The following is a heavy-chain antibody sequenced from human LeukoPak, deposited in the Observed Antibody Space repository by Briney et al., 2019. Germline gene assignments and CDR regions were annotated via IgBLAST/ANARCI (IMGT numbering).Heavy chain of an antibody. Sequence: GGSLRLSCAASGFNFRGYGMPWVRQAPGEGLEWVAVISYDGSSKYYGDPAKGRFTISRDNSKNTLFLQMDSLRTEDTAMYYCTKGGVEYCSSSACYRFDSWGQGTLVTVSS. V-gene: IGHV3-30*18. D-gene: IGHD2-2*01. CDR1: GFNFRGYG. CDR2: ISYDGSSK. J-gene: IGHJ4*02. CDR3: TKGGVEYCSSSACYRFDS.